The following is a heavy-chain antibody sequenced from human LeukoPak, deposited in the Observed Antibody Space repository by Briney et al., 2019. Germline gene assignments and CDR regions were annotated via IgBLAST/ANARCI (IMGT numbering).Heavy chain of an antibody. CDR2: INHSGST. Sequence: SETLSLTCAVYGGSFSGYYWSWIRQPPGKGLEWIGEINHSGSTNYNPSLKSRVTISVDTSKNQFSLKLSSVTAADTAVYYCAITNINTVTIDYWGQGTLVTVSS. CDR1: GGSFSGYY. CDR3: AITNINTVTIDY. V-gene: IGHV4-34*01. J-gene: IGHJ4*02. D-gene: IGHD4-17*01.